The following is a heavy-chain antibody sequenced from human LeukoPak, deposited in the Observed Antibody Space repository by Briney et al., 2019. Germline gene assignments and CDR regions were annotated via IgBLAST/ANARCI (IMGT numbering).Heavy chain of an antibody. Sequence: GGSLRLSCAASGFTFSSYGMHWVRQAPGKGLEWVAVIWYDGSNKYYADSVKGRFTISRDNSKNTLYLQMNSLRAEDTAVYYCARANKVGASNWFDPWGQGTLATVSS. J-gene: IGHJ5*02. CDR2: IWYDGSNK. D-gene: IGHD1-26*01. CDR1: GFTFSSYG. V-gene: IGHV3-33*01. CDR3: ARANKVGASNWFDP.